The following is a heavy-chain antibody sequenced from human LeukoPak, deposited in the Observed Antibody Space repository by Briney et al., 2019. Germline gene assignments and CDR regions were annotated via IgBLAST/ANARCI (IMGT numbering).Heavy chain of an antibody. J-gene: IGHJ5*02. D-gene: IGHD6-19*01. CDR1: GFTFSSYA. V-gene: IGHV3-30-3*01. CDR2: ISYDGSNK. Sequence: GRSLRLSCAASGFTFSSYAMHWIRQAPGKGLEWVAVISYDGSNKYYADSVKGRFTISRDNSKNTLYLQMNSLRAEDTAVYYCARDSQPGIAVAGNWFDPWGQGTLVTVSS. CDR3: ARDSQPGIAVAGNWFDP.